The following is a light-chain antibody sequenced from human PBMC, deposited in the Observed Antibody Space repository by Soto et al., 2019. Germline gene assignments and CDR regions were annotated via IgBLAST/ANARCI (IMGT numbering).Light chain of an antibody. CDR3: QQYGSPLWT. CDR1: QSITSSY. V-gene: IGKV3-20*01. Sequence: EIVLTQSPGTLSLSPGERATLSCRASQSITSSYLAWYQQKPGQAPRLLISGTISRATGITERFSGSGSGTGFTLTISRLEPEDFAVYYCQQYGSPLWTFGQGTKVEIK. J-gene: IGKJ1*01. CDR2: GTI.